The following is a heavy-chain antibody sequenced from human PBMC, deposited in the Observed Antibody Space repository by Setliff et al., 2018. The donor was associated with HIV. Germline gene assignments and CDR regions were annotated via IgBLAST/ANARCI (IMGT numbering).Heavy chain of an antibody. Sequence: SETLSLTCTVSGGSISSSVYYWGWIRQPPGKGLEWIGNIYYSGSTYYNPSLKSRITISVDTSKNQFSLKLSSVTAADTAVYYCARHGYSSDLRISYCDSWGQGSLVTVSS. J-gene: IGHJ4*02. D-gene: IGHD5-18*01. CDR3: ARHGYSSDLRISYCDS. CDR1: GGSISSSVYY. CDR2: IYYSGST. V-gene: IGHV4-39*01.